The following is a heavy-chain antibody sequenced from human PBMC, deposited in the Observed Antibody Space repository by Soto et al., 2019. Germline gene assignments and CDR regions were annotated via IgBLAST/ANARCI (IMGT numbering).Heavy chain of an antibody. J-gene: IGHJ4*02. V-gene: IGHV1-2*02. CDR1: GYPFIAYY. Sequence: XSVKVSCKPSGYPFIAYYMHWVRQAPGQGLEWMGWINPKSGGTLYAQKFQGRVTMTRDTSISTAYMELSRLRSDDTAVYYCARGGTFAYDTSGYSVYWRQGTLVTVSS. D-gene: IGHD3-22*01. CDR3: ARGGTFAYDTSGYSVY. CDR2: INPKSGGT.